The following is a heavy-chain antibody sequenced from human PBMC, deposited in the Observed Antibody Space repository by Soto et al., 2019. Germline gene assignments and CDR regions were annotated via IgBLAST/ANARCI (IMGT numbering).Heavy chain of an antibody. CDR2: ISYDGSNK. Sequence: PGGSLRLSCAASGFTFSIYAMHWVRQAPGKGLEWVAVISYDGSNKYFADSVKGRFTISRDNSKNTLYLQMNSLRAEDTAVYYCARDPSDYSLGDYYGMDVWGQGTTVTVSS. D-gene: IGHD4-17*01. CDR3: ARDPSDYSLGDYYGMDV. CDR1: GFTFSIYA. V-gene: IGHV3-30-3*01. J-gene: IGHJ6*02.